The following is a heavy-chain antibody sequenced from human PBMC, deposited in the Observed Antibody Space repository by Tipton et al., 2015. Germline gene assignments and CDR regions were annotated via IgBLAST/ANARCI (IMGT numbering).Heavy chain of an antibody. CDR3: ARGVKRDSYGKGGWFDP. CDR1: SGSIRNYY. Sequence: TLSLTCTVSSGSIRNYYWSWIRQPPGKGLEWIAYIYYSGSTNYNPSLKSRVTISVDTSKNQFSLKLSSVTAADTAVYYCARGVKRDSYGKGGWFDPWGQGNLVTVSS. D-gene: IGHD5-18*01. CDR2: IYYSGST. J-gene: IGHJ5*02. V-gene: IGHV4-59*01.